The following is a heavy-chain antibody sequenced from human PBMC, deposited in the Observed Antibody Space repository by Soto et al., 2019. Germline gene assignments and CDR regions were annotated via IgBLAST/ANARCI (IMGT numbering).Heavy chain of an antibody. D-gene: IGHD3-16*01. V-gene: IGHV1-18*01. CDR2: ISAYSGKT. J-gene: IGHJ4*02. CDR1: GYTFTTYG. CDR3: ARDPYLGDHQY. Sequence: QVQLVQSGGEVKKPGASVKVSCKTSGYTFTTYGISWVRQAPGHGLEWVGWISAYSGKTHYAQKFQGKVTMTTDTPTNTAYLELRSLRSDDTAVYYCARDPYLGDHQYWGQGTLVTVSS.